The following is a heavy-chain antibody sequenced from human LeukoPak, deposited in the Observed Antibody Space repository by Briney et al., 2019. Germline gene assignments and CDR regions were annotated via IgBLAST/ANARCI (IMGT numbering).Heavy chain of an antibody. CDR1: GFTFSDYY. V-gene: IGHV3-11*01. CDR3: AREISPHYYDSSGYYQSDAFDI. CDR2: ISSSGSTI. J-gene: IGHJ3*02. D-gene: IGHD3-22*01. Sequence: PGGSLRLSCAASGFTFSDYYMSWIRQAPGKGLEWVSYISSSGSTIYYADSVKGRFTISRDSAKNSLYLQMNSLRAEDTAVYYCAREISPHYYDSSGYYQSDAFDIWGQGTMVTVSS.